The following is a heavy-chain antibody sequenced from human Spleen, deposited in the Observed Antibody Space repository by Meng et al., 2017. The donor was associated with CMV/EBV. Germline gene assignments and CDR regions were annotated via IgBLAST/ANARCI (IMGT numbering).Heavy chain of an antibody. CDR2: LVPVVDTA. CDR3: ARVNYCSSSSCYWGWFDP. Sequence: SEYAVALVRQGPVEGLGWMGGLVPVVDTATYAQQFRSRVTITTDESTSTGYMELSSLRSEDTAVYYCARVNYCSSSSCYWGWFDPWGQGTLVTVSS. CDR1: SEYA. V-gene: IGHV1-69*05. D-gene: IGHD2-2*01. J-gene: IGHJ5*02.